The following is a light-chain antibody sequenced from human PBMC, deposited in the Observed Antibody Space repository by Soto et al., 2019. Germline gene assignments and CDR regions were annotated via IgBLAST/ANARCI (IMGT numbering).Light chain of an antibody. Sequence: ENVLTQSPGTLPLSPGERATLSCRASQSVASNSLAWFLQKPGQAPRLLIYDTSSRATGIPDRFSGSGSGTDFTLTISRLEPEDFAVYYCQQYDKSPPISFGQGTRLEIK. V-gene: IGKV3-20*01. CDR1: QSVASNS. J-gene: IGKJ5*01. CDR2: DTS. CDR3: QQYDKSPPIS.